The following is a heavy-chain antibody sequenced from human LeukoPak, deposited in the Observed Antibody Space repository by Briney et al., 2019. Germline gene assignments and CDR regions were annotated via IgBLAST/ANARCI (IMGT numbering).Heavy chain of an antibody. J-gene: IGHJ5*02. D-gene: IGHD2-2*01. Sequence: ASVKVSCKASGFTFTAYHMHWVRQAPGQGLEWMGWINPNSGGTNYQGRVTMTRDTSISTAYMELSGLRSDDTAVYYCARDSTYCSSTSCYDWFDPWGQGTLVTVSS. CDR1: GFTFTAYH. CDR2: INPNSGGT. V-gene: IGHV1-2*02. CDR3: ARDSTYCSSTSCYDWFDP.